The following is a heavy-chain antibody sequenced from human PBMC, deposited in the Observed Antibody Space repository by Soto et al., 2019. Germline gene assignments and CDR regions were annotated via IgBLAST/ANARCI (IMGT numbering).Heavy chain of an antibody. J-gene: IGHJ4*02. CDR3: ARSPKGLGNFDY. CDR1: GASISSGGAYY. Sequence: QVQLQESGPGLVKPSQTLSLTCAVSGASISSGGAYYWSWIRQSPGKGLEWIGYIHYSGSTYYNSSPKSRVTMSVDTAKNRFSLKVSSVTAADTAVYYCARSPKGLGNFDYWGQGTLVTVSS. D-gene: IGHD3-10*01. CDR2: IHYSGST. V-gene: IGHV4-30-4*01.